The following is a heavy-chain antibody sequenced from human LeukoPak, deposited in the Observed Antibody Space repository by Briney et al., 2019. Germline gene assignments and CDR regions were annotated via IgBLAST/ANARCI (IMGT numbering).Heavy chain of an antibody. CDR3: AKDLPYYYDSSGYSDY. J-gene: IGHJ4*02. CDR2: ISYDGSNK. D-gene: IGHD3-22*01. V-gene: IGHV3-30*18. CDR1: GFTFSNYG. Sequence: GGSLRLSCAASGFTFSNYGMHWVRQAPGKGLEWVAVISYDGSNKYYADSVKGRFTISRDNSKNTLYLQMNSLRAEDTAVYYCAKDLPYYYDSSGYSDYWGQGTLVTVSS.